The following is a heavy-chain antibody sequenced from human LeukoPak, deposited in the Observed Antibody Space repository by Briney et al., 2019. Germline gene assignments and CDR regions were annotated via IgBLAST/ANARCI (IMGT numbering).Heavy chain of an antibody. Sequence: GSSVKVSCEASGGTFSSYAISWVRQAPGQGLEWMGRIIPILGIANYAQKFQGRVTITADKSTSTAYMELSSLRSEDTAVYYCARVHDFWSGDFDYWGQGTLITVSS. CDR1: GGTFSSYA. CDR2: IIPILGIA. V-gene: IGHV1-69*04. J-gene: IGHJ4*02. D-gene: IGHD3-3*01. CDR3: ARVHDFWSGDFDY.